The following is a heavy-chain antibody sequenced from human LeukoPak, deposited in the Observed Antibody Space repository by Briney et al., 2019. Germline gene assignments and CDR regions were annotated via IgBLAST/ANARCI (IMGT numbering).Heavy chain of an antibody. J-gene: IGHJ5*02. D-gene: IGHD2-15*01. CDR3: ARGKAATFHWFDP. Sequence: SETLSLTCTVSGVSISSYYWSWIRQPPGKGLEWIGYIYYSGSTNYNPSLKSRVTISVDTSKNQFSLKLSSVTAADTAVYYCARGKAATFHWFDPWGQGTLVTVSS. CDR1: GVSISSYY. CDR2: IYYSGST. V-gene: IGHV4-59*01.